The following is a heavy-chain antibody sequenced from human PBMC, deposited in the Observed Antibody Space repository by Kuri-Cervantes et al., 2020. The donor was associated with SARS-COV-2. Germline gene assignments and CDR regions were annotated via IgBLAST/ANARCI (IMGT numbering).Heavy chain of an antibody. D-gene: IGHD3-3*01. CDR2: ISYDGSNK. CDR3: ARDLTVVDAYDSVYYYYYYMDV. V-gene: IGHV3-30-3*01. Sequence: GGSLRLSCAASGFTFSSYAMHWVRQAPGKGLEWVAVISYDGSNKYYADSVKGRFTISRDNAKNSLYLQMNSLRAEDTAVYYCARDLTVVDAYDSVYYYYYYMDVWGKGTTVTVSS. CDR1: GFTFSSYA. J-gene: IGHJ6*03.